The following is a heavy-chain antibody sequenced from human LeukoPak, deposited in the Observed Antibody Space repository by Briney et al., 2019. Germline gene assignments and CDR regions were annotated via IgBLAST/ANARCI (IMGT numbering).Heavy chain of an antibody. CDR1: GFTFSSYG. V-gene: IGHV3-30*18. D-gene: IGHD6-19*01. J-gene: IGHJ4*02. Sequence: GGSLRLSCAASGFTFSSYGMHWVRQAPGKGLEWVAVISYDGSNKYYADSVKGRFTISRDNSKNTLYLQMNSLRAEDTAVYYCAKPTRAVAGTWHFDYWGQGTLVTVSS. CDR2: ISYDGSNK. CDR3: AKPTRAVAGTWHFDY.